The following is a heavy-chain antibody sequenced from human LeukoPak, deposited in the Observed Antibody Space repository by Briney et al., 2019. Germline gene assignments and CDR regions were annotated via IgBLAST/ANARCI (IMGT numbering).Heavy chain of an antibody. Sequence: ASVKVSCKASGYTFTSYDIDWVRQATGQVLEWMGWMNPNSGNTGYAQKFQGRVTMTRNTSISTAYMELSSLRSEDTAVYYCARGPNALRFFEWLSYTPYYYYGMDVWGQGTTVTVSS. CDR2: MNPNSGNT. V-gene: IGHV1-8*01. J-gene: IGHJ6*02. CDR3: ARGPNALRFFEWLSYTPYYYYGMDV. D-gene: IGHD3-3*01. CDR1: GYTFTSYD.